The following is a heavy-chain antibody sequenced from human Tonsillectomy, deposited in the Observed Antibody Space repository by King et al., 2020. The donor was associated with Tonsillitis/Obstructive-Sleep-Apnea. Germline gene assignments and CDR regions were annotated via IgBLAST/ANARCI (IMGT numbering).Heavy chain of an antibody. D-gene: IGHD6-13*01. Sequence: VQLVESGSELKKPGASVKVSCKASGYTFTSYAMNWVRQAPGEGVEGMGWINTNTGNPTYAQGFTGRFVFSLDTPVSTAYLQISSLKAEATAVSYCARASMAAAGTRCFDPWGQGTLVTVSS. CDR2: INTNTGNP. J-gene: IGHJ5*02. CDR1: GYTFTSYA. CDR3: ARASMAAAGTRCFDP. V-gene: IGHV7-4-1*02.